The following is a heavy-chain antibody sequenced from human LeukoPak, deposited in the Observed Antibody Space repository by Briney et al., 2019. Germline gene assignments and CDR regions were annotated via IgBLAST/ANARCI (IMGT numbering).Heavy chain of an antibody. D-gene: IGHD1-26*01. CDR2: ISYDGSNK. V-gene: IGHV3-30*18. Sequence: GGSLRLSCAASGFTFSSYGMHWVRQAPGKGLECVAVISYDGSNKYYADSVKGRFTISRDNSKNTLYLQMNSLRAEDTAVYYCAKDKWYSGSYLPYYFDYWGQGTLVTVSS. J-gene: IGHJ4*02. CDR1: GFTFSSYG. CDR3: AKDKWYSGSYLPYYFDY.